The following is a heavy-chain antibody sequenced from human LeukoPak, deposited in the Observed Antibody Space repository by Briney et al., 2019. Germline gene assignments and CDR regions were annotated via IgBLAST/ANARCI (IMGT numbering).Heavy chain of an antibody. V-gene: IGHV3-74*01. CDR3: ARDDRGYSYALFDY. CDR2: TNSDGSST. Sequence: SGGSLRLSCAGSGFTFSSYWMHWVRQAPGKGLVWVSRTNSDGSSTSYADSVKGRFTISRDNAKNTLYLQMDSLRADDTAVYYCARDDRGYSYALFDYWGQGTLVTVSS. CDR1: GFTFSSYW. J-gene: IGHJ4*02. D-gene: IGHD5-18*01.